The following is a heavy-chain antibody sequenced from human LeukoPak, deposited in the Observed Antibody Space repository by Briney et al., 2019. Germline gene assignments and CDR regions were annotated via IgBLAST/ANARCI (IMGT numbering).Heavy chain of an antibody. J-gene: IGHJ3*02. D-gene: IGHD5-24*01. V-gene: IGHV3-23*01. CDR1: GFTSIAYA. CDR2: ISGGGVTT. Sequence: GGSLRLSCVGSGFTSIAYALTWARQAPGKGLEWVSGISGGGVTTYYADSVKGRFTISRDNSKNTLYLQMNSLRAEDTAVYYCAREGRRDGYNFDAFDIWGQGTMVTVSS. CDR3: AREGRRDGYNFDAFDI.